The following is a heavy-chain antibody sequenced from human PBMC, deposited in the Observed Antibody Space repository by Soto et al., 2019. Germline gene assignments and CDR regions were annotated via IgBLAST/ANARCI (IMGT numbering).Heavy chain of an antibody. D-gene: IGHD1-26*01. CDR1: GGSISSGGYY. J-gene: IGHJ4*02. Sequence: SETLSLTCTVSGGSISSGGYYWSWIRQHPGKGLEWIGYIYYSGSTYYNPSLKSRVTISVDTSKNQFSLKLSSVTAADTAVYYCARSGGYGGKAWGNSFDYWGQGTLVTVSS. CDR3: ARSGGYGGKAWGNSFDY. V-gene: IGHV4-31*03. CDR2: IYYSGST.